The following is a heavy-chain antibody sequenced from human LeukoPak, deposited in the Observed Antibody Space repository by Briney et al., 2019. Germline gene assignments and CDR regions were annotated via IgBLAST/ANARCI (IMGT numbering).Heavy chain of an antibody. Sequence: PGRSLRLSCAASGFTFSSYAMHWVRQAPGKGLEWVAVISYDGSNKYYADSVKGRFTISRDNSKNTLYLQMNSLRAEDTAVYYCAKDVKRYSSSWYFDYWGQGTLVTVSS. V-gene: IGHV3-30*04. CDR2: ISYDGSNK. D-gene: IGHD6-13*01. J-gene: IGHJ4*02. CDR3: AKDVKRYSSSWYFDY. CDR1: GFTFSSYA.